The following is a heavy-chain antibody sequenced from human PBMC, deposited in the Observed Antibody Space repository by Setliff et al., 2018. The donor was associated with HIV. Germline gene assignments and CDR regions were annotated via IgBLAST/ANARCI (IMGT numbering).Heavy chain of an antibody. J-gene: IGHJ4*02. Sequence: SETLSLTCTVSGGSISSSSYYWGWIRQPPGKALEWIGFIKTSGRTNYKPSLKSRVTISLDTSKMQFSLRLTSVTAADTAVYYCATLDPSGGNFLAYWGQGTLVTVSS. V-gene: IGHV4-61*05. CDR2: IKTSGRT. D-gene: IGHD2-21*02. CDR3: ATLDPSGGNFLAY. CDR1: GGSISSSSYY.